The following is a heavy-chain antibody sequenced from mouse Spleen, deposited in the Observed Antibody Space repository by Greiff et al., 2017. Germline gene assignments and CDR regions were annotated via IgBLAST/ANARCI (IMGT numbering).Heavy chain of an antibody. J-gene: IGHJ3*01. D-gene: IGHD2-4*01. Sequence: EVQRVESGGGLVKLGGSLKLSCAASGFTFSSYAMSWVHQTPEKRLEWVATISSGGGNTYYPDSVKGRFTISRDNAKNTLYLQMSSLKSEDTAMYYCARPDPHYDYDLAWFAYWGQGTLVTVSA. CDR3: ARPDPHYDYDLAWFAY. CDR1: GFTFSSYA. V-gene: IGHV5-9-3*01. CDR2: ISSGGGNT.